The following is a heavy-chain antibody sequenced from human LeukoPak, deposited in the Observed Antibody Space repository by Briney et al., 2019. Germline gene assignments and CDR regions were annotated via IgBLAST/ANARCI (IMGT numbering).Heavy chain of an antibody. CDR1: GFTFSSYA. CDR3: ATPTSWELKGGMDV. Sequence: PGGSLRLSCAASGFTFSSYAMHWVRQAPGKGLEWVAVISYDGSNKYYADSVKGRFTISRDNSKNTLYLQMNSLRAEDTAVYYCATPTSWELKGGMDVWGQGTTVTVSS. CDR2: ISYDGSNK. V-gene: IGHV3-30-3*01. D-gene: IGHD1-26*01. J-gene: IGHJ6*02.